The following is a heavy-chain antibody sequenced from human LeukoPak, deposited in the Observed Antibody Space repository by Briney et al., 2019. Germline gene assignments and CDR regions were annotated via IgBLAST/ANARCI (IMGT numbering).Heavy chain of an antibody. D-gene: IGHD5-24*01. V-gene: IGHV3-7*05. J-gene: IGHJ4*02. CDR2: IKLDGTDK. CDR3: AREPNSFDY. CDR1: GFNFSNYW. Sequence: PGGSLRLSCAASGFNFSNYWMSWVRQAPGKGLEWVANIKLDGTDKNYVDSVKGRFTISRDNAKNSLYLQMSSLRAEDTAMYYCAREPNSFDYWGQGTLVTVSS.